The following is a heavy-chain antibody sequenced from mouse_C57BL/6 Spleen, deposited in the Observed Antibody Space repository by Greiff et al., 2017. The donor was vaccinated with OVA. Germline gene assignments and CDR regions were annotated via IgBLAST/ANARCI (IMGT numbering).Heavy chain of an antibody. CDR3: ARYYYYGSSGYDFDY. Sequence: VQLQQPGPELVKPGASVKISCKASGYSFTDYNMNWVKQSNGKSLEWIGVINPNDGTTSYNQKFKGKATLTVDQSSSTAYMQLNSLTSEASAVYYCARYYYYGSSGYDFDYWGQGTTLTVSS. J-gene: IGHJ2*01. CDR1: GYSFTDYN. D-gene: IGHD1-1*01. CDR2: INPNDGTT. V-gene: IGHV1-39*01.